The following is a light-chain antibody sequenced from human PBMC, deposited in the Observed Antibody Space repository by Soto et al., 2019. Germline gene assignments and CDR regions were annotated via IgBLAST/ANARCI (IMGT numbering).Light chain of an antibody. Sequence: EIVLTQSPCTPSLSPGERATLSCRASQSVSSSYLAWYQQKPGQAPRLLIYGASSRATGIPDRFSGSGSGSDFALTISRVEPEDFAVYYCQQYGRSLFTFGRGTKVYIK. CDR2: GAS. CDR3: QQYGRSLFT. V-gene: IGKV3-20*01. CDR1: QSVSSSY. J-gene: IGKJ3*01.